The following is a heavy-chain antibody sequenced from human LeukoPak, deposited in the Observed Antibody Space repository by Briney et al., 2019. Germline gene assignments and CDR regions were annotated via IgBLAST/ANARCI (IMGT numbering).Heavy chain of an antibody. J-gene: IGHJ6*02. CDR3: ARDRITMVRGVYGMDV. CDR1: GFRFNSCG. Sequence: GGSLRLSCAASGFRFNSCGMHWVRQAPGKGLEWVAVISYDGSNKYYADSVKGRFTISRDNSKNTLYLQMNSLRAEDTAVYYCARDRITMVRGVYGMDVWGQGTTVTVSS. D-gene: IGHD3-10*01. CDR2: ISYDGSNK. V-gene: IGHV3-30-3*01.